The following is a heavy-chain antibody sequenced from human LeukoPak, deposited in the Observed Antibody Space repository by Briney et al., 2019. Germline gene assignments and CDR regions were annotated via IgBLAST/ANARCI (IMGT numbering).Heavy chain of an antibody. Sequence: SETLSLTCAVYGGSFSGYYWSWIRQPPGKGLEWIGEINHSGSTNYNPSLKSRVTISVDTSKNQFSLKLSSVTAADTAVYYCASYYYYMDVWGKGTTVTVSS. V-gene: IGHV4-34*01. CDR1: GGSFSGYY. J-gene: IGHJ6*03. CDR3: ASYYYYMDV. CDR2: INHSGST.